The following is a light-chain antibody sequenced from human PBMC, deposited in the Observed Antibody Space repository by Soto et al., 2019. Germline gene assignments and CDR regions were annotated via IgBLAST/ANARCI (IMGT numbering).Light chain of an antibody. Sequence: EIVMTQSPATLSVSPRERATLSCRASQSVSSNLAWYQQKPGQAPRLLIYGASTRATGIPARFSGSGSGTEFTLTISSLQSEDFAVYYCQQYNNWPPTWTFGQGTKVDI. J-gene: IGKJ1*01. CDR1: QSVSSN. CDR3: QQYNNWPPTWT. CDR2: GAS. V-gene: IGKV3-15*01.